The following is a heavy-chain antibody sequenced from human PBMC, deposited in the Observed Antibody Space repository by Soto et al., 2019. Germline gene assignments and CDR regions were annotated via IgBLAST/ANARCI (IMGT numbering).Heavy chain of an antibody. Sequence: QVQLVESGGGVVQPGRSLRLSCAASGFTFSSYGMHWVRQAPGKGLEWVAVISYDGSNKYYADSVKGRFTISRDNSKNTLYLQMNSLRAEDTAVYYCTAVAGQSDAVDIWGQGTMVTVSS. CDR2: ISYDGSNK. D-gene: IGHD6-19*01. CDR1: GFTFSSYG. CDR3: TAVAGQSDAVDI. V-gene: IGHV3-30*03. J-gene: IGHJ3*02.